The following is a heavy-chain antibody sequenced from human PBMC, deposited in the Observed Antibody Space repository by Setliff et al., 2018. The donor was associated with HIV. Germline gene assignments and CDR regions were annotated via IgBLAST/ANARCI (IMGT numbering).Heavy chain of an antibody. V-gene: IGHV3-23*01. CDR3: AKVLLFGVDVFDI. D-gene: IGHD3-10*02. J-gene: IGHJ3*02. Sequence: GGSLRLSCAASGFAFRTYAMGWVRQAAGKGLEWVSTIGAVGSPTFYAESVKGRFTISKDNSKDTLYLQMSSLRDEDTAVYYCAKVLLFGVDVFDIWGQETMVTVSS. CDR2: IGAVGSPT. CDR1: GFAFRTYA.